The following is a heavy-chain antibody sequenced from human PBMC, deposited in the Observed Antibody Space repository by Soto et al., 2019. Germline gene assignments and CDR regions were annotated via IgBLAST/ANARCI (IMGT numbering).Heavy chain of an antibody. CDR2: ISSSGNNI. J-gene: IGHJ4*02. D-gene: IGHD3-22*01. Sequence: QVQLVESGGGLVQPSGSLRLACVASGFTFSDYYMSWVRQAPGKGLEWVSYISSSGNNIYYADSVKGRFTISRDNAKNSVYLQMNKQRAEDKALYFCAKMSSENYYATVFSWGPGTLVTVSS. CDR1: GFTFSDYY. V-gene: IGHV3-11*01. CDR3: AKMSSENYYATVFS.